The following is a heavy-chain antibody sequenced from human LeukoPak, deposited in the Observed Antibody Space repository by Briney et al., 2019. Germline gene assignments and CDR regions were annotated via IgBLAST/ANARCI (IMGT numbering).Heavy chain of an antibody. Sequence: KPSETLSLTCTVSGGSITNYYWSWIRQPPGKGLEWIGYIYYSGSTDYNPSLKSRVTISVDTSKNQFSLKLSSVTAADTAVYYCAREGRIAAAGKIDYWGQGTLVTVSS. V-gene: IGHV4-59*12. CDR3: AREGRIAAAGKIDY. CDR1: GGSITNYY. J-gene: IGHJ4*02. D-gene: IGHD6-13*01. CDR2: IYYSGST.